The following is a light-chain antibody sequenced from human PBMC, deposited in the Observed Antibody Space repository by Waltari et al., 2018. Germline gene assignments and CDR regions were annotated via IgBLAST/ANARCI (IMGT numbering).Light chain of an antibody. CDR3: CSYAGSGTWV. Sequence: QSALTQPAPVSGSPGKSLTIPCTGTSSDIGSYNLVSWYQHLPGKAPKVMIYEVTKRPSGVSNRFSGSKSGNTASLTISGVQAEDEGHYYCCSYAGSGTWVFGGGTKLTVL. V-gene: IGLV2-23*02. CDR2: EVT. CDR1: SSDIGSYNL. J-gene: IGLJ3*02.